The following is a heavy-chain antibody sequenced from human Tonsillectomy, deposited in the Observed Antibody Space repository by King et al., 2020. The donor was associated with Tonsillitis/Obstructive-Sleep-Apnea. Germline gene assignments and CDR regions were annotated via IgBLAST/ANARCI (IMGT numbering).Heavy chain of an antibody. CDR1: GGSFSGYY. D-gene: IGHD6-13*01. Sequence: HVKLQQWGAGLLKPSETLSLTCAVYGGSFSGYYWNWICQPPGKGLEWIGEIDHSGSTNYNPSLKSRVTISVDTSKNQFSLKLSSVTAADTAVYFCAREHTSSLDYWGQGTLVTVSS. CDR3: AREHTSSLDY. V-gene: IGHV4-34*01. CDR2: IDHSGST. J-gene: IGHJ4*02.